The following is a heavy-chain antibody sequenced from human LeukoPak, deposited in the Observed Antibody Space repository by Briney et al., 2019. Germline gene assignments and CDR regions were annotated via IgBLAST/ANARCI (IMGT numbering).Heavy chain of an antibody. Sequence: GGSLRLSCAASGFTFSTYSMKWVRQAPGKGLEWVSYISSSSSTIYYADSVKGRFTISRDNAKNSLYLQMNSLRAEDTAVYYCARGRNYYYMDVWGKGTTVTVSS. CDR3: ARGRNYYYMDV. CDR2: ISSSSSTI. J-gene: IGHJ6*03. CDR1: GFTFSTYS. V-gene: IGHV3-48*01.